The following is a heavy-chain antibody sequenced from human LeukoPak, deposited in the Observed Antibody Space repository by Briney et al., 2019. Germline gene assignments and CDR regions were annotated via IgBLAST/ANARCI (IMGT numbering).Heavy chain of an antibody. D-gene: IGHD3-3*01. V-gene: IGHV3-30*02. CDR3: VKDTIFTVDPFDY. CDR1: GMTFDRRG. Sequence: PGGSLRLSCVVSGMTFDRRGMHWVRQPPGKGLEWLAFIKHDGSRTDYEDSVQGRFTVSRDNSKNTLYLEMNSLRAEDTAIYYCVKDTIFTVDPFDYWGQGTLVTVSS. J-gene: IGHJ4*02. CDR2: IKHDGSRT.